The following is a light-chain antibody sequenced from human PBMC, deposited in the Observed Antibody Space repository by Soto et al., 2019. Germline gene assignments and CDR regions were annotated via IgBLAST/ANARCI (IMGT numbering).Light chain of an antibody. CDR2: GAS. CDR3: QQYNNWPPWT. CDR1: QSVSSN. V-gene: IGKV3-15*01. J-gene: IGKJ1*01. Sequence: RVVTQSPAALSVAPEGRSTLSCRASQSVSSNLAWYQQKPGQAPRLLIYGASTRATGIPARFSGSGSGTEFTLTISSLQSEDFAVYYCQQYNNWPPWTFGQGTKVDIK.